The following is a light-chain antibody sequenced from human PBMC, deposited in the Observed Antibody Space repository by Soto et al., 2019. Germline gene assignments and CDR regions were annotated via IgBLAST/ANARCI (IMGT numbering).Light chain of an antibody. Sequence: DIQMTQSPSGPAASGGERVTITCRASQSISSWLAWYQQKPGKAPKLLIYKASSLESGVPSRFSGSGSGTEFTLTISSLQPDDFATYYCQQYGTFGQGTKVDIK. V-gene: IGKV1-5*03. CDR3: QQYGT. J-gene: IGKJ1*01. CDR2: KAS. CDR1: QSISSW.